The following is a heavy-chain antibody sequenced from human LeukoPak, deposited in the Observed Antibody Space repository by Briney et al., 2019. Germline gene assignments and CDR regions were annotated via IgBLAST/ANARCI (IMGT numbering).Heavy chain of an antibody. CDR3: AKGPGARGHFNWFDP. Sequence: HPGGSLRLSCAASGLSFSNYEMNWVRQAPGKGLEWISYITASSTTIYYADSVKGRFTISRDNAKNSLYLQMNGLRGEDTAVYYCAKGPGARGHFNWFDPWGQGTLVTVSS. CDR2: ITASSTTI. V-gene: IGHV3-48*03. CDR1: GLSFSNYE. D-gene: IGHD5-12*01. J-gene: IGHJ5*02.